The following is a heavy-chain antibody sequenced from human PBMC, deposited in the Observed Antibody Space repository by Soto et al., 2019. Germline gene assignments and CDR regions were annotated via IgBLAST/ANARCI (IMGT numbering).Heavy chain of an antibody. J-gene: IGHJ4*02. CDR1: GFTFSSYA. CDR2: ISSSGGST. V-gene: IGHV3-23*01. D-gene: IGHD3-22*01. CDR3: AKYQPMTQPRPYFDY. Sequence: EVQLLESGGDLIQPGGSLRLSCAASGFTFSSYAMSWVRQAPGKGLGWVSAISSSGGSTFYADSVKGRFTTSRDNSRNPLYLQMNRLRAEDTAIYYCAKYQPMTQPRPYFDYWGQGTLVTVSS.